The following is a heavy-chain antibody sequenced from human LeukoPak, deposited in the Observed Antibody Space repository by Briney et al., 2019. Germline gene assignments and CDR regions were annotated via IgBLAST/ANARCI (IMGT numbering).Heavy chain of an antibody. D-gene: IGHD6-6*01. CDR1: GFTFSSDA. Sequence: PGGSLRLSCAASGFTFSSDAMSWVRQAPGKWRELVAAISGSGGSIYYADSVKGRVTISRDKSKNTLYLQMNSLRAEDTAVYYCAKALLTSSSSSDYWGQGTLVTVSS. V-gene: IGHV3-23*01. CDR2: ISGSGGSI. J-gene: IGHJ4*02. CDR3: AKALLTSSSSSDY.